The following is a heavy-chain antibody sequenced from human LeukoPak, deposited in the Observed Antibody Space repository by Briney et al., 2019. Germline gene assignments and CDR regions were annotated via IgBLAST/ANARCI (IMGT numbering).Heavy chain of an antibody. V-gene: IGHV4-39*01. CDR1: GGSISSSSYY. CDR2: IYYSGST. J-gene: IGHJ1*01. D-gene: IGHD1-7*01. Sequence: SETLSLTCTVAGGSISSSSYYWGWLRQPPGKGLEWIGGIYYSGSTYYNPSLNSRFTISVDTSKNQFSLKLSSVTAADTAVHYCAGEGNYALEHWGQGTLVTVSS. CDR3: AGEGNYALEH.